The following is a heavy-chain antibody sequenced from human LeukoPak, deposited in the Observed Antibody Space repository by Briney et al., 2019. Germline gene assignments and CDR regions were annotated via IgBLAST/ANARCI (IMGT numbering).Heavy chain of an antibody. CDR3: AKDRNFYYYDSSGYTNY. V-gene: IGHV3-30*18. CDR1: GFTFSSYG. CDR2: ISYDGSNK. D-gene: IGHD3-22*01. Sequence: GSLRLSCAASGFTFSSYGMHWVRQAPGKGLEWVALISYDGSNKYYADSVKGRFTISRDNSKNTLYLQMNSLRAEDTAVYYCAKDRNFYYYDSSGYTNYWGQGTLVTVSS. J-gene: IGHJ4*02.